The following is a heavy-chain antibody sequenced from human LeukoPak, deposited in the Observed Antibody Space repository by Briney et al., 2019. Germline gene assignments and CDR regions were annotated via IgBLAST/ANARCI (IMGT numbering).Heavy chain of an antibody. CDR2: ISGDGGST. J-gene: IGHJ6*02. D-gene: IGHD2-15*01. CDR3: AKAGSGFCSGGSCYYYYYYGMDV. CDR1: GFTFDDYA. Sequence: GGSLRLSCAASGFTFDDYAMHWVRQAPGKGLEWVSLISGDGGSTYYADSVKGRFTISRDNSKNSLYLQMNSLRTEDTAFYYCAKAGSGFCSGGSCYYYYYYGMDVWGQGTTVNVSS. V-gene: IGHV3-43*02.